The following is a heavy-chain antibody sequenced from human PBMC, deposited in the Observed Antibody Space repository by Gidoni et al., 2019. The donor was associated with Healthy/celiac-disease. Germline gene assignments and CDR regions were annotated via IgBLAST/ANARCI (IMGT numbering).Heavy chain of an antibody. D-gene: IGHD3-9*01. CDR2: IYTSGST. V-gene: IGHV4-61*02. CDR3: AREGAYDILTGYYKWYWYFDL. CDR1: GGSISSGSYY. Sequence: QVQLQESGPGLVKPSQTLSLTCTVSGGSISSGSYYWSWIRQPAGKGLEWIGRIYTSGSTNYNPSLKSRVTISVDTSKNQFSLKLSSVTAADTAVYYCAREGAYDILTGYYKWYWYFDLWGRGTLVTVSS. J-gene: IGHJ2*01.